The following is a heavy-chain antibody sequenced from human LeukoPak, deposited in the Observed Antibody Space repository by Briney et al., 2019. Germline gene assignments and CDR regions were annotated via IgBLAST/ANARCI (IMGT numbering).Heavy chain of an antibody. CDR2: IIPILGIP. J-gene: IGHJ1*01. D-gene: IGHD3-22*01. V-gene: IGHV1-69*04. Sequence: SVKVSCKASGYTFTGYYMHWVRQAPGQGLEWMGRIIPILGIPNYAQKFQGRVTITADRSTSTAYMELSSLRSEDAAVYYCARVSYYDSSGYPEYFHHWGQGTLVTVSS. CDR1: GYTFTGYY. CDR3: ARVSYYDSSGYPEYFHH.